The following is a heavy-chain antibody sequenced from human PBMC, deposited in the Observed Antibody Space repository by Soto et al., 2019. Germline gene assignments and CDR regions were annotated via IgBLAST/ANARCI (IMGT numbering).Heavy chain of an antibody. CDR2: IYYSGST. D-gene: IGHD3-10*01. J-gene: IGHJ4*02. Sequence: SETLSLTCTVSGGSISSGDYYWSWIRQPPGKGLEWIGYIYYSGSTYYNPSLKSRVTISVDTSKNQFSLKLGSVTAADTAVYYCASRKSSPYFDYWGQGTLVTVSS. CDR1: GGSISSGDYY. V-gene: IGHV4-30-4*01. CDR3: ASRKSSPYFDY.